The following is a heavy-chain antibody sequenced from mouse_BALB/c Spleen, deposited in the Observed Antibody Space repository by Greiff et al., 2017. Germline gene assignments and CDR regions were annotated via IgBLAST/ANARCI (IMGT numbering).Heavy chain of an antibody. J-gene: IGHJ1*01. CDR3: ARFGNFLWYFDV. D-gene: IGHD2-1*01. CDR2: ISYSGST. CDR1: GDSITSGY. V-gene: IGHV3-8*02. Sequence: EVQLVESGPSLVKPSQTLSLTCSVTGDSITSGYWNWIRKFPGNKLEYMGYISYSGSTYYNPSLKSRISITRDTSKNQYYLQLNSVTTEDTATYYCARFGNFLWYFDVWGAGTTVTVSS.